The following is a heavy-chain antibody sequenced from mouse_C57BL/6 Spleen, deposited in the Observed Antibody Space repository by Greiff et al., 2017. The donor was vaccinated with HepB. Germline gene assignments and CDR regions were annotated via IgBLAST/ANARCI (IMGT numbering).Heavy chain of an antibody. CDR3: ARSAQATLAY. CDR2: INPNNGGT. D-gene: IGHD3-2*02. Sequence: VQLQQSGPELVKPGASVKISCKASGYTFTDYYMNWVKQSHGKSLEWIGDINPNNGGTSYNQKFKGKATLTVDKSSSTAYMELRSLTSEDSAVYYCARSAQATLAYWGQGTTLTVSS. V-gene: IGHV1-26*01. J-gene: IGHJ2*01. CDR1: GYTFTDYY.